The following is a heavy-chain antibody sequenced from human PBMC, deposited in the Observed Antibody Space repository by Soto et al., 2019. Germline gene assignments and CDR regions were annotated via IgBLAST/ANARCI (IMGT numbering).Heavy chain of an antibody. V-gene: IGHV3-30-3*01. J-gene: IGHJ4*02. CDR2: ISYDGSNK. D-gene: IGHD2-15*01. CDR1: GFTFSSYA. Sequence: QVQLVESGGGVVQPGRSLRLSCAASGFTFSSYAMHWVRQAPGKGLEWVAAISYDGSNKYYADSVKGRFTISRDNSKNTLYLQMNSLRAEDTAVYYCARVVRYCSGGSCYSVANDYWGQGTLVTVSS. CDR3: ARVVRYCSGGSCYSVANDY.